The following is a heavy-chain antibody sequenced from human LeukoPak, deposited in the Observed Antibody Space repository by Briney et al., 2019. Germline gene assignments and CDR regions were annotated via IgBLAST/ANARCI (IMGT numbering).Heavy chain of an antibody. CDR1: GFTFSSYS. Sequence: GGSLRLSCAASGFTFSSYSMNWVRQAPGKGLEWVSSISSSSSYIYYADSVKGRFTISRDNAKNSLYLQMNSLRAEDTAVYYCARDRYSGSPTTIFDYWGQGTLVTVSS. CDR3: ARDRYSGSPTTIFDY. CDR2: ISSSSSYI. V-gene: IGHV3-21*04. D-gene: IGHD1-26*01. J-gene: IGHJ4*02.